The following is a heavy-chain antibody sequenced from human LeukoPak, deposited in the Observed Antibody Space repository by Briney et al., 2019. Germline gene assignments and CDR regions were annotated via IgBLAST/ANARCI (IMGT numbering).Heavy chain of an antibody. D-gene: IGHD5-12*01. CDR1: GFTFSHYS. Sequence: GGSLRLSCAASGFTFSHYSMNWVRQAPGKGLEWVSSISSSSSYIYYADSVKGRFTISRDNAKNSLYLQMNSLRAEDTAVYYCARGSRMVATMSLDSWGQGTLVSVSS. V-gene: IGHV3-21*01. CDR3: ARGSRMVATMSLDS. CDR2: ISSSSSYI. J-gene: IGHJ4*02.